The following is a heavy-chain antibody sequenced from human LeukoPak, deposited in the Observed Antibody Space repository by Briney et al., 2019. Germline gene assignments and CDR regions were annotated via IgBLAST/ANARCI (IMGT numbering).Heavy chain of an antibody. CDR3: ARASSDFDY. V-gene: IGHV4-4*02. J-gene: IGHJ4*02. Sequence: PSETLSLTCAVSGGSISSNNWWSWVRQPPGKGLEWIGDIYHSGSTNYSPSLKSRVTISVDKSKNQFSLKLSSLTAADTAAYYCARASSDFDYWGQGTLVTASS. CDR2: IYHSGST. CDR1: GGSISSNNW.